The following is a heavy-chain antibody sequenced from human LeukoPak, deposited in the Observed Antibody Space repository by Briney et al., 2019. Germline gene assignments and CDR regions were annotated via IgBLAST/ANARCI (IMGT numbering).Heavy chain of an antibody. CDR1: GFTFSSYA. CDR3: AKTTTGYSSGRYPGWPVDY. V-gene: IGHV3-23*01. J-gene: IGHJ4*02. D-gene: IGHD6-19*01. Sequence: PGGSLRLSCAASGFTFSSYAVSWVRQAPGKGLEWVSAIRGSGGGTYYADSVKGRFTISRDNSKNTLYLQMSSLSTEDTAVYYCAKTTTGYSSGRYPGWPVDYWGQGTLVSVSS. CDR2: IRGSGGGT.